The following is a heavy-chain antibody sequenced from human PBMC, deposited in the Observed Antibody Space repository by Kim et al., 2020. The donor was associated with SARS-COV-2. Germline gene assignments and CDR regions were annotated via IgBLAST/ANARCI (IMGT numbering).Heavy chain of an antibody. J-gene: IGHJ4*02. D-gene: IGHD5-12*01. CDR2: ISTRGESI. CDR1: GLSFSDSY. V-gene: IGHV3-11*01. CDR3: ARSGNGYNAFGI. Sequence: GGSLRLSCAASGLSFSDSYMNWVRQAPGKWLEWLSFISTRGESIFYADSVEGRFTISRDNAKNSLYLQMNYLRDEDTAVYYCARSGNGYNAFGIWGQG.